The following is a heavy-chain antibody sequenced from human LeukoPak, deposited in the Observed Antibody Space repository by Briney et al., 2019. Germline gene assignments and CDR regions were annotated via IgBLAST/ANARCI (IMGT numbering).Heavy chain of an antibody. CDR2: INHSGST. V-gene: IGHV4-34*01. Sequence: SETLSLTCAVYGGSFSGYYWSWIRQPPGKGLEWIGEINHSGSTNYNPSLKSRVTISVDTSKNQFSLKLTSVTAADTAVYYCARNNYDILTGYISVFQVWGQGTLVTVSS. CDR1: GGSFSGYY. J-gene: IGHJ1*01. D-gene: IGHD3-9*01. CDR3: ARNNYDILTGYISVFQV.